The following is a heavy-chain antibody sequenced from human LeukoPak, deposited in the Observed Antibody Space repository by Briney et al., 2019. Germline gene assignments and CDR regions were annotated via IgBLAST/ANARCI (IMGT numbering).Heavy chain of an antibody. D-gene: IGHD4-23*01. J-gene: IGHJ4*02. CDR1: GFTFRNYA. Sequence: QPGGSLRLSCAASGFTFRNYAMTWVRQAPGKGLEWVSTLGGSGQSAYYADSVLGRFTISRDNSKNTLYLQMTSLRAEDTAVYYCADGGKVTQRGYFDYWGQGTLVTVSS. V-gene: IGHV3-23*01. CDR3: ADGGKVTQRGYFDY. CDR2: LGGSGQSA.